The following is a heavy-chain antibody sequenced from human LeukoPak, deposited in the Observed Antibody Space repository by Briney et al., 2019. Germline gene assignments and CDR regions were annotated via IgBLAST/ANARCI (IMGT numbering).Heavy chain of an antibody. V-gene: IGHV3-23*01. CDR3: ANLGAGGFDI. CDR1: GFTFSTYA. CDR2: ISGSGGST. J-gene: IGHJ3*02. D-gene: IGHD3-16*01. Sequence: GGSLRLSXAASGFTFSTYAMNWVRQAPGKGLEKGLEWVSAISGSGGSTYYADSVKGRFTISRDNSKNTLYLQMNSLRAEDTAVYYCANLGAGGFDIWGQGTMVTVS.